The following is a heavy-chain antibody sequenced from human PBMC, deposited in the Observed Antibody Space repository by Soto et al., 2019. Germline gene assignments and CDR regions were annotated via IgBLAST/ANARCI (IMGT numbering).Heavy chain of an antibody. D-gene: IGHD2-15*01. J-gene: IGHJ4*02. CDR1: GGSFSGYY. Sequence: SETLSLTCAVYGGSFSGYYWSWIRQPPGKGLEWIGEINHSGSTNYNPSLKSRVTISVDTSKNQFSLKLSSVTAADTAVYYCARVEYCSGGSCHDFDYWGQGTLVTVSS. CDR3: ARVEYCSGGSCHDFDY. V-gene: IGHV4-34*01. CDR2: INHSGST.